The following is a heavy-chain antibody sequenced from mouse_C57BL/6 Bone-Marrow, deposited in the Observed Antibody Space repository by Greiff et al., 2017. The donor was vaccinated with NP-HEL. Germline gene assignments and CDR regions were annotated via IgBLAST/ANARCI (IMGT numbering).Heavy chain of an antibody. CDR1: GFTFSDYG. J-gene: IGHJ3*01. CDR3: ARQGWFAY. Sequence: EVKLQESGGGLVQPGGSLKLSCAASGFTFSDYGMAWVRQAPRKGPEWVAFISNLAYSIYYADTVTGRFTISGENAKNTQYLEMSSLRSEDTAMYYCARQGWFAYWGQGTLVTVSA. CDR2: ISNLAYSI. V-gene: IGHV5-15*01.